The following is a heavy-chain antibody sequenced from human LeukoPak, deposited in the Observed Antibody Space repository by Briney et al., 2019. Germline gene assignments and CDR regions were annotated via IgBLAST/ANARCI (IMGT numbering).Heavy chain of an antibody. CDR3: AKWHYYDSGGYSRSALDY. V-gene: IGHV3-23*01. Sequence: PGGSLRLSCAASGFTFSSYAMSWVRQAPGKGLEWVSAISGSGGSTYYADSVKGRVTISRDNSKNTLYLQMNSLRAEDTAVYYCAKWHYYDSGGYSRSALDYWGQGTLVTVSS. D-gene: IGHD3-22*01. CDR2: ISGSGGST. J-gene: IGHJ4*02. CDR1: GFTFSSYA.